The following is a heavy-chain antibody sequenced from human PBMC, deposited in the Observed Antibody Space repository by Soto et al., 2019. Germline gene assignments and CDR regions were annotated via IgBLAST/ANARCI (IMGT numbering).Heavy chain of an antibody. CDR1: GFTFRSYS. V-gene: IGHV3-21*02. Sequence: EVQLVESGGGLVKPGGSLRLSCAASGFTFRSYSMKWVRQAPGKGLEWVSSITGSSSYIYYADSVKGRFTISRDNAKNSLYLQMNSLRAEDTAVYYCARDVYYYDSSAYWAYWGQGTLVTVSS. CDR3: ARDVYYYDSSAYWAY. CDR2: ITGSSSYI. J-gene: IGHJ4*02. D-gene: IGHD3-22*01.